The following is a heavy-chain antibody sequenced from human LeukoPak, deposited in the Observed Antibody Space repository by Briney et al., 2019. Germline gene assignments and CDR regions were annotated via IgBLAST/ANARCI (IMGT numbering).Heavy chain of an antibody. CDR1: DDSISSGAYY. J-gene: IGHJ5*02. Sequence: SETLSLTCTVSDDSISSGAYYWTWIRQPPGKGLEWIGYIYYSGSTNYNPSLKSRVTISVDTSKNQFSLKLSSVTAADTAVYYCARGRYYYDSSGYPNWFDPWGQGTLVTVSS. CDR2: IYYSGST. V-gene: IGHV4-61*08. D-gene: IGHD3-22*01. CDR3: ARGRYYYDSSGYPNWFDP.